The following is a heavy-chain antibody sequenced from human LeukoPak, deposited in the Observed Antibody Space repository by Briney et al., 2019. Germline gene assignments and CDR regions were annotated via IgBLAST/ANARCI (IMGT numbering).Heavy chain of an antibody. Sequence: SETLSLTCTVSGGSISSSTYYWGWIRQPPGKGLEWIGSIYYTGSAYSNPSLRSRLTISVYTSKNQFSLRLTSVTAPDTAVYYCARPETTGTYYYWGQGTLVTVSS. J-gene: IGHJ4*02. CDR1: GGSISSSTYY. CDR3: ARPETTGTYYY. D-gene: IGHD1-26*01. CDR2: IYYTGSA. V-gene: IGHV4-39*01.